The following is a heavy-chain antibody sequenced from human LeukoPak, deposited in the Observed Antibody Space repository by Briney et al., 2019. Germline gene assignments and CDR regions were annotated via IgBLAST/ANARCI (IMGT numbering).Heavy chain of an antibody. D-gene: IGHD3-3*01. CDR1: GYSFTSYW. Sequence: GESLKISCEGSGYSFTSYWIGWGRPMPGKGVGWMGIIYPGDSDIRYSPSFQGQVTISADKSISTAYLQWSSLKASDTAMYYCARNDFWSGYYSYNWFDPWGQGTLVTVSS. J-gene: IGHJ5*02. CDR2: IYPGDSDI. V-gene: IGHV5-51*01. CDR3: ARNDFWSGYYSYNWFDP.